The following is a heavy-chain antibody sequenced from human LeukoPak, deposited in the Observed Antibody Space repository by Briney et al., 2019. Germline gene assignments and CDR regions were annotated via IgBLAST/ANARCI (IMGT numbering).Heavy chain of an antibody. CDR1: GGSISSGSYY. Sequence: SQTLSLTCTVSGGSISSGSYYWSWIRQPAGKGLEWIGRIYTSGSTNYNPSLKSRVTISVDTSKNQFSLKLSSVTAADTAVYYCARGELGISAFDIWGQGTMVTISS. J-gene: IGHJ3*02. V-gene: IGHV4-61*02. D-gene: IGHD7-27*01. CDR3: ARGELGISAFDI. CDR2: IYTSGST.